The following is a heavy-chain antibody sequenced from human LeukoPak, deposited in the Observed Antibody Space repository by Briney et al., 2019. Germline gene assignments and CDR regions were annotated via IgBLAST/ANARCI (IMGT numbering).Heavy chain of an antibody. CDR1: GFTFSDYN. CDR3: ARVLRYCSGGNCYSGGLGYMDV. J-gene: IGHJ6*03. Sequence: GGSLRLSCAASGFTFSDYNMRWIRQAPGKGLEWVSSISRSGSTKYYADSVKGRFSISRDNAKNSLFLQMNSLRAEDTAVYYCARVLRYCSGGNCYSGGLGYMDVWGKGTTVTISS. CDR2: ISRSGSTK. V-gene: IGHV3-11*01. D-gene: IGHD2-15*01.